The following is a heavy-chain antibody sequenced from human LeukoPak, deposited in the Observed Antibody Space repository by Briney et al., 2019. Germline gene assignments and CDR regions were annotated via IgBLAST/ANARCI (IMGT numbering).Heavy chain of an antibody. Sequence: GGSLRLSCAASGFSFSSFVMHWVRQAPGKGLEWVAFVSYDGDNEHYTDSVKGRFTISRDNSKNTLYLQVNSLRAEDTAVYYCARLPSYYADHAFYFDYWGQGTLVTVSS. D-gene: IGHD4-17*01. V-gene: IGHV3-30-3*01. J-gene: IGHJ4*02. CDR2: VSYDGDNE. CDR3: ARLPSYYADHAFYFDY. CDR1: GFSFSSFV.